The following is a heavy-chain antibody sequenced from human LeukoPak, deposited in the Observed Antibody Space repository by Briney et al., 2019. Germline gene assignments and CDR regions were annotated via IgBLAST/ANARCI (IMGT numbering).Heavy chain of an antibody. J-gene: IGHJ4*02. V-gene: IGHV4-38-2*02. Sequence: SETLSLTCSVSDYSISSGYNWGWTRQSPGKGLEWIGSIYHSGNTYYNPSLKSRVAISVDTAKNQFFLKLSSVTAADTAVYYCARDRLGAMMYFDFWGQGTLVTVSS. CDR2: IYHSGNT. CDR3: ARDRLGAMMYFDF. D-gene: IGHD1-26*01. CDR1: DYSISSGYN.